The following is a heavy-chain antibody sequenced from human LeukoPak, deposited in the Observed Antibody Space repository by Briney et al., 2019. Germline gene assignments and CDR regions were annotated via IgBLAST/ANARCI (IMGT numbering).Heavy chain of an antibody. J-gene: IGHJ6*02. CDR2: ISGSGGST. CDR1: GFTFSRYA. D-gene: IGHD2-2*03. Sequence: GGCLRLSCAASGFTFSRYAMSCVREAPGKGLEWVSAISGSGGSTYYADFVKGRFTISRDNSKNTLYLQMNSLRAEDTAVYYCAKSMDIVVVPAALWGNYYYYGMDVWGQGTTVTVSS. V-gene: IGHV3-23*01. CDR3: AKSMDIVVVPAALWGNYYYYGMDV.